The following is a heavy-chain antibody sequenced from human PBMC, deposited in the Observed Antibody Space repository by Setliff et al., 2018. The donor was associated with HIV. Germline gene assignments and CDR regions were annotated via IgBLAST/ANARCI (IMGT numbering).Heavy chain of an antibody. CDR2: ISASTNTI. J-gene: IGHJ4*02. V-gene: IGHV3-48*01. D-gene: IGHD3-10*02. Sequence: GGSLRLSCAASGFTFNVYSMNWVRQAPGKGLEWVSYISASTNTIYYADSVKGRFTISRDNARNSLYLQMNSLRAEDTAMYYCARDKGPPPVVHLDYWGQGTLVTVSS. CDR3: ARDKGPPPVVHLDY. CDR1: GFTFNVYS.